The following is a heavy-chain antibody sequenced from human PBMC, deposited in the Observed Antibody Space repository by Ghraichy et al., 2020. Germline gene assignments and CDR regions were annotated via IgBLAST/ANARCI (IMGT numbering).Heavy chain of an antibody. CDR1: GFTFSDYY. V-gene: IGHV3-11*01. CDR3: ARGEYYYDSSGYLHYFDH. CDR2: ISSSGSTI. D-gene: IGHD3-22*01. Sequence: GESLNISCAASGFTFSDYYMSWIRQAPGKGLEWVSSISSSVVSYISSSGSTIYYVDSVKGRFTISRDNAKTSLYLQMNSLRVEDTAVYYCARGEYYYDSSGYLHYFDHWGQGTLVTVSS. J-gene: IGHJ4*02.